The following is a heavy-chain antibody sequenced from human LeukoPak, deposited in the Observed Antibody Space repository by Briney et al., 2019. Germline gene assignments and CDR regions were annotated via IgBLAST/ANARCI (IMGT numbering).Heavy chain of an antibody. J-gene: IGHJ4*02. CDR2: GSTNSGGT. CDR1: GYTFTGYY. V-gene: IGHV1-2*02. CDR3: ARPLLEYNGYDDLDY. D-gene: IGHD5-12*01. Sequence: GASVKVSCKASGYTFTGYYMQWVRQAPGHGLEWMGWGSTNSGGTNYAQQFQGRGTRTRNTSISTAYMELIRLRSADTAVYYCARPLLEYNGYDDLDYWGQGTLVTVSS.